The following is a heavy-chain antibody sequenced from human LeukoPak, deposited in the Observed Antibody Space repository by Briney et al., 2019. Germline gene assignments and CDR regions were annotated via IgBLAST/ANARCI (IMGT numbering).Heavy chain of an antibody. Sequence: GGSLRLSCAASGFTFSTYAMSWVRQAPGKGLEWVSVISGSGGSTYYADSVKGRFTISRDNSKNTLYLQMNSLRAEDTAVYYCTGYSSGWYLPDYYYYYGMDVWGQGTTVTVSS. CDR1: GFTFSTYA. CDR3: TGYSSGWYLPDYYYYYGMDV. J-gene: IGHJ6*02. V-gene: IGHV3-23*01. CDR2: ISGSGGST. D-gene: IGHD6-19*01.